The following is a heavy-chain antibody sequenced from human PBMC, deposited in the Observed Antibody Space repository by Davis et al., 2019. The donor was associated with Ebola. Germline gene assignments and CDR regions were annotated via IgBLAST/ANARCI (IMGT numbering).Heavy chain of an antibody. CDR1: GGTFSSYA. J-gene: IGHJ6*03. CDR3: ARGQGCSSTSCYKAYYYMDV. CDR2: IIPILGIA. V-gene: IGHV1-69*10. D-gene: IGHD2-2*02. Sequence: SVKVSCKASGGTFSSYAISWVRQAPGQGLEWMGGIIPILGIANYAQKFQGRVTITADKSTSTAYMELSSLRSEDTAVYYCARGQGCSSTSCYKAYYYMDVWGKGTTVTVSS.